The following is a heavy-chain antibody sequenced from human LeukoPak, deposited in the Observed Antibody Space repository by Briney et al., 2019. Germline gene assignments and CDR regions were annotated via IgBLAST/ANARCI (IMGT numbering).Heavy chain of an antibody. D-gene: IGHD2-2*01. CDR3: ARGQGPAARGYNWFDP. V-gene: IGHV4-34*01. Sequence: SETLSLTCAVYGWSFNDYYWNWVRQPPGKGLEWIGEINARGDTNYNPSLKSRVTISVDSSKNQFSLTLTSMIAADTAIYYCARGQGPAARGYNWFDPWGQGTLVTVSS. CDR2: INARGDT. CDR1: GWSFNDYY. J-gene: IGHJ5*02.